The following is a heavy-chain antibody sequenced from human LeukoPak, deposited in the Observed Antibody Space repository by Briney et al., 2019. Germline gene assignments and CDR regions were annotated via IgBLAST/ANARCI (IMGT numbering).Heavy chain of an antibody. CDR3: ARASGYSGYDLGAYYYFYMDV. V-gene: IGHV4-61*02. CDR1: GYSISSANSY. J-gene: IGHJ6*03. Sequence: SETLSLTCAVSGYSISSANSYWNWIRQAAGKGLGWIGRIYTSGSSNYNPSLKSRVTISVDTSKNQFSLRLSSVTAADTAVYYCARASGYSGYDLGAYYYFYMDVWGKGTTVTVSS. D-gene: IGHD5-12*01. CDR2: IYTSGSS.